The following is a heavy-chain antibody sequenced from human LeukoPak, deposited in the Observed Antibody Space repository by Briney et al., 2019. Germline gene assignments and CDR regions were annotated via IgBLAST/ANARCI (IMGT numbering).Heavy chain of an antibody. Sequence: GASVKVSCKASGYTFTGYYMHWVRQAPGQGLEWMGWINPNSGGTNYAQKFQGRVTMTRDTSISTAYMELSRLRSDDTAVYYCARVRTNYYYYGMDVCGQGTTVTVSS. CDR1: GYTFTGYY. CDR3: ARVRTNYYYYGMDV. CDR2: INPNSGGT. J-gene: IGHJ6*02. V-gene: IGHV1-2*02.